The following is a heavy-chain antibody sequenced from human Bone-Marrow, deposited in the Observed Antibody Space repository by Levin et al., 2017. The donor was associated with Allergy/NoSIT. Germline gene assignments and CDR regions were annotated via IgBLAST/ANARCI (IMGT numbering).Heavy chain of an antibody. V-gene: IGHV4-59*08. D-gene: IGHD6-13*01. J-gene: IGHJ4*02. CDR3: ARLVAAAAPVDY. CDR1: GGSISSYY. Sequence: SETLSLTCTVSGGSISSYYWSWIRQPPGKGLEWIGYIYYSGSTNYNPSLKSRVTISVDTSKNQFPLKLSSCTAADTAGYYCARLVAAAAPVDYWGQGTLVTVSS. CDR2: IYYSGST.